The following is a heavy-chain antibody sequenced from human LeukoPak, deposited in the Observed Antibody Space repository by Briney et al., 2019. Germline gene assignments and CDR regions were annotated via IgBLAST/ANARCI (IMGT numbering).Heavy chain of an antibody. CDR1: GFTFSDYS. J-gene: IGHJ4*02. CDR3: ARDYSSSWFWDY. V-gene: IGHV3-66*01. Sequence: GGSLRLSCAASGFTFSDYSMNWVRQAPGKGLEWVSVIYSGGSTYYADSVKGRFTISRDNSKNTLYLQMNSLRAEDTAVYYCARDYSSSWFWDYWGQGTLVTVSS. CDR2: IYSGGST. D-gene: IGHD6-13*01.